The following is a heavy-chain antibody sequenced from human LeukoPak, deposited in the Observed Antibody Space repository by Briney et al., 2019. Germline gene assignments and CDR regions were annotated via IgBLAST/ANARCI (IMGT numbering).Heavy chain of an antibody. D-gene: IGHD3-22*01. CDR3: ARDKRNLGYYYDSSGSFDY. CDR2: IYYSGST. Sequence: SETLSLTCTVSGGSISSYYWSWIRQPPGKGLEWIGCIYYSGSTNYNPSLKSRVTISVDTSKNQFSLKLSSVTAADTAVYYCARDKRNLGYYYDSSGSFDYWGQGTLVTVSS. V-gene: IGHV4-59*01. CDR1: GGSISSYY. J-gene: IGHJ4*02.